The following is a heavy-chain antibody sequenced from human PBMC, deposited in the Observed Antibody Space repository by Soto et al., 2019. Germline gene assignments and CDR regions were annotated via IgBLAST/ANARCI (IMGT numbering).Heavy chain of an antibody. J-gene: IGHJ4*02. CDR2: IYYSGST. D-gene: IGHD3-10*01. Sequence: SETLFLTCTVSGGSISSYYWSWIRQPPGKGLEWIGYIYYSGSTNYNPSLKSRVTISVDTSKNQFSLKLSSVTAADTAVYYCARDSSGIVDYWGQGTLVTVSS. V-gene: IGHV4-59*01. CDR3: ARDSSGIVDY. CDR1: GGSISSYY.